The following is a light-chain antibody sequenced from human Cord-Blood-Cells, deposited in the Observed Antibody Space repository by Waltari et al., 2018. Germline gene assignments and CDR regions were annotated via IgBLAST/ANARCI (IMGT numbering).Light chain of an antibody. V-gene: IGKV1-33*01. CDR1: QDISNY. CDR3: QQYDNLPLT. CDR2: DAS. Sequence: DLQMNQSPSSLPASVGYRATITSQASQDISNYLNWYQHKPGKAPKLLIYDASNLETGVPSRFSGSGSGTDFTFTISSLQPEDIATYYCQQYDNLPLTFGGGTKVEIK. J-gene: IGKJ4*01.